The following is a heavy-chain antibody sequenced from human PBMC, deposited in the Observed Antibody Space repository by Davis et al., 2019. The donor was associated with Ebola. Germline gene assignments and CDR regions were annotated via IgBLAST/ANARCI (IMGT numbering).Heavy chain of an antibody. CDR1: AFNFGTYG. D-gene: IGHD3-3*01. CDR3: ARDPTRTYYDFWSGSSDYYYGMDV. CDR2: MSYHGSHT. V-gene: IGHV3-30*03. Sequence: PGGSLRLSCAAFAFNFGTYGMHWVRQAPGKGLEWVASMSYHGSHTSYIDSVKGRFTISRDNSKNTLYLQMNSLRAEDTAVYYCARDPTRTYYDFWSGSSDYYYGMDVWGQGTTVTVSS. J-gene: IGHJ6*02.